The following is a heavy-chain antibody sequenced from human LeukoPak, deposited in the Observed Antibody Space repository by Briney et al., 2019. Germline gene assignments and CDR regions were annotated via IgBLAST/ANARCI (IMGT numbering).Heavy chain of an antibody. CDR2: ISGSGGST. CDR3: AKRLSYSSGQHGLAFDI. Sequence: PGGSLRLSCAASGFTFSSCAMSWVRQAPGKGLEWVSAISGSGGSTYYADSVKGRFTISRDNSKNTLYLQMNSLRAADTAVYYCAKRLSYSSGQHGLAFDIWGQGTMVTVSS. V-gene: IGHV3-23*01. D-gene: IGHD6-19*01. CDR1: GFTFSSCA. J-gene: IGHJ3*02.